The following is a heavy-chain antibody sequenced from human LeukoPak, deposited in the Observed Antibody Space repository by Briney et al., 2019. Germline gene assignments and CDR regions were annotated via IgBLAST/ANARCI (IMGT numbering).Heavy chain of an antibody. D-gene: IGHD3-16*01. CDR2: IGGNGET. V-gene: IGHV3-23*01. CDR3: AKASWVSSTDAVR. J-gene: IGHJ4*02. CDR1: GLIFSSFA. Sequence: GGSLRLSCAASGLIFSSFAMSWVRQGPARGLEWVSSIGGNGETFYADSVKGRFTLSSDSSRNTVYFQLNNLRVEDTAIYYCAKASWVSSTDAVRWGQGTLVTVSS.